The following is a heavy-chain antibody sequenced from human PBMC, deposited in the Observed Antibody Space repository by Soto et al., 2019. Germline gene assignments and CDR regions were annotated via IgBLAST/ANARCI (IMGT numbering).Heavy chain of an antibody. CDR2: IYYSGST. D-gene: IGHD3-22*01. Sequence: SETLSLTCTVFGGSISSYYWSWIRQPPGKGLEWIGYIYYSGSTNYNPSLKSRVTISVDTSKNQFSLKLSSVTAADTAVYYCVRGFRSRMIVVVSDAFDIWGQGTMVTVSS. J-gene: IGHJ3*02. CDR1: GGSISSYY. CDR3: VRGFRSRMIVVVSDAFDI. V-gene: IGHV4-59*01.